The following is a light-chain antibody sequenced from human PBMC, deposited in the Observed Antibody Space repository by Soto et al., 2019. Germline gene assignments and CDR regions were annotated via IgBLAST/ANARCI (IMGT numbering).Light chain of an antibody. CDR2: DAS. V-gene: IGKV1-33*01. J-gene: IGKJ5*01. Sequence: EIKLTQSTYSLSASVGNRVTITCQASQEINNYLNWYQQEPGKAPELLIYDASDLEVGVPSRFSGSGSGTVFTLTISSLQPEDIATYYCQQFDDLTFTFGQGTLLE. CDR1: QEINNY. CDR3: QQFDDLTFT.